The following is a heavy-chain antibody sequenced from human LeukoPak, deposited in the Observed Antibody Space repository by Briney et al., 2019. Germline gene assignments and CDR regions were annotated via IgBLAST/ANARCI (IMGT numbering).Heavy chain of an antibody. Sequence: GGSLRLSCEASGFTFNIYWIHWVRQAPGKGLVWVSRIDSDGSGTIYADSVKGRFTVSRDNAKNTLYLQMNSLRAEDTAVYYCARGGGDHAFDIWGQGTMVTVSS. D-gene: IGHD6-25*01. CDR2: IDSDGSGT. CDR1: GFTFNIYW. J-gene: IGHJ3*02. V-gene: IGHV3-74*01. CDR3: ARGGGDHAFDI.